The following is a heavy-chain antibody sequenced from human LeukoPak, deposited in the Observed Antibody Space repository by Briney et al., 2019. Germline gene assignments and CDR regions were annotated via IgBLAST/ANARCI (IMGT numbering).Heavy chain of an antibody. CDR1: GYTFTSYG. J-gene: IGHJ5*02. Sequence: GASVKVSCKASGYTFTSYGISWVRQAPGQGLEWMGWISGYNGNTNHAQKLQDRVTMTTDTSTSTAYMELRSLRSDDTAVYYCARGPYYDSSGYDWFDPWGQGTLVTVGS. CDR2: ISGYNGNT. V-gene: IGHV1-18*01. D-gene: IGHD3-22*01. CDR3: ARGPYYDSSGYDWFDP.